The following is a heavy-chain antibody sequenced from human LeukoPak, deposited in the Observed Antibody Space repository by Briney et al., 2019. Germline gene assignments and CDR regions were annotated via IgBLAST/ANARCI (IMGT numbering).Heavy chain of an antibody. CDR1: GDSISGYH. CDR2: INRSGST. CDR3: ARRRYYYDSSGYYYVFDY. D-gene: IGHD3-22*01. Sequence: SETLSLTCGVYGDSISGYHWTYIRQPPGKGLEWIGEINRSGSTNYNPSLKSRVTISLDTSKNQFSLKLSSVTAADTAVYYCARRRYYYDSSGYYYVFDYWGQGTLVTVSS. J-gene: IGHJ4*02. V-gene: IGHV4-34*01.